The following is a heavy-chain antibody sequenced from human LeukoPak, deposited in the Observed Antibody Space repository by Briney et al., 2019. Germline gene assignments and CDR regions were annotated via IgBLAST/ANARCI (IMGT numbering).Heavy chain of an antibody. CDR2: ISSSSSYI. CDR1: GFTFSSYS. D-gene: IGHD2-2*01. V-gene: IGHV3-21*01. J-gene: IGHJ5*02. Sequence: GGSLRLSCAASGFTFSSYSMNWVRQAPGKGLEWVSSISSSSSYIYYADSVKGRFTISRDNAKNSLYLQMNSLRAEDTAVYYCAKDRAEVSGVPAAAVDPWGQGTPVTVSS. CDR3: AKDRAEVSGVPAAAVDP.